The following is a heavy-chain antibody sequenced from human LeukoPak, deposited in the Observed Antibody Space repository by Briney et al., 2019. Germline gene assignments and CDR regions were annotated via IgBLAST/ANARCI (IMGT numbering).Heavy chain of an antibody. J-gene: IGHJ4*02. V-gene: IGHV3-15*01. CDR3: TTEVNYDILTGSSYYFDY. D-gene: IGHD3-9*01. CDR2: TKSKSDGGTT. Sequence: GGSLRLSCAASGFTFSNTWMSWVRQAPGKGLEWVGRTKSKSDGGTTDYAAPVKGRFTISRDDSKNTLYLQMNSLKTEDTAVYYCTTEVNYDILTGSSYYFDYWGQGTLVTVSS. CDR1: GFTFSNTW.